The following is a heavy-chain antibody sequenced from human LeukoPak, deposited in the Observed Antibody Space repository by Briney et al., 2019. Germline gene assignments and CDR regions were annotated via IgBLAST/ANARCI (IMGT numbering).Heavy chain of an antibody. CDR2: IKQDGSEK. CDR3: ARAPEGYTVVTIFDF. D-gene: IGHD4-23*01. J-gene: IGHJ4*02. Sequence: GGSLRLSCAASGFTVSNYWMSWVRQAPGKGLEWVANIKQDGSEKYYVDSVEGRFTISRDNAKNSLYLQMNSLRAEDTAVYYCARAPEGYTVVTIFDFWGQGTLVTVSS. CDR1: GFTVSNYW. V-gene: IGHV3-7*05.